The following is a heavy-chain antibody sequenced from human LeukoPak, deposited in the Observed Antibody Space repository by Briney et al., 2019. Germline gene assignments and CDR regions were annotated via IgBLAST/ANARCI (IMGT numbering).Heavy chain of an antibody. V-gene: IGHV3-9*01. CDR1: GFTFDDYA. CDR3: AKDTGYYYDSSGSLRLDY. CDR2: ISWNSGSI. J-gene: IGHJ4*02. Sequence: GGSLRLSCAASGFTFDDYAMHWVRQAPGKGLEWVSGISWNSGSIGYADSVKGRFTISRDNAKNSLYLQMNGLRAEDTALYYCAKDTGYYYDSSGSLRLDYWGQGTLVTVSS. D-gene: IGHD3-22*01.